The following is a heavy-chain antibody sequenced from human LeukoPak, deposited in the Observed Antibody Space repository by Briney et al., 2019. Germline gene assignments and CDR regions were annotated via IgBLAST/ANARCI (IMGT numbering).Heavy chain of an antibody. V-gene: IGHV3-53*01. J-gene: IGHJ6*02. CDR1: GFTVSSNY. D-gene: IGHD6-19*01. CDR3: ARKMYSSGWSFGYYYGMDV. CDR2: IYSGGST. Sequence: GGSLRLSCAASGFTVSSNYMSWVRQAPGKGLEWVSVIYSGGSTYYADSVKGRFTISRDNSKNTLYLQMNSLRAEDTAVYYCARKMYSSGWSFGYYYGMDVWGQGTTVTVSS.